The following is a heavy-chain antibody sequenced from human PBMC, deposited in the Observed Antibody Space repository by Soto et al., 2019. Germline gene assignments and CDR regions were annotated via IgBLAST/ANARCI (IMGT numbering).Heavy chain of an antibody. V-gene: IGHV1-69*08. CDR2: IIPILGIA. J-gene: IGHJ5*02. D-gene: IGHD3-10*01. CDR3: ARDYLRYYYGSGSLWFDP. Sequence: QVQLVQSGAEVKKPGSSVKVSCKASGGTFSSYTISWVRQAPGQGLEWMGRIIPILGIANYAQKFQGRVTIPAAKSTSTAYMELSSPRSEDTAVYYCARDYLRYYYGSGSLWFDPWGQGTLVTVSS. CDR1: GGTFSSYT.